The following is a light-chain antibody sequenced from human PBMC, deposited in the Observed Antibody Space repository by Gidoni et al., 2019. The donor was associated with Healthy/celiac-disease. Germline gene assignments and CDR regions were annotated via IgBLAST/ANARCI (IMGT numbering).Light chain of an antibody. CDR3: QQLNSYPRT. CDR1: QGISSY. CDR2: AAS. J-gene: IGKJ1*01. Sequence: DIQLTQSPSFLSASVGDRVTITCRASQGISSYLAWYQQKPGKAPKLLIYAASTLQSGVPSRLSGSGSGTEFTLTISSLQPEDFATYYCQQLNSYPRTFGQXTKVEIK. V-gene: IGKV1-9*01.